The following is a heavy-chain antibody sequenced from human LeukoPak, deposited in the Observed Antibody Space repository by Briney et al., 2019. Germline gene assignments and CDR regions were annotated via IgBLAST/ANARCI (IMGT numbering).Heavy chain of an antibody. CDR1: GFTFSDYA. V-gene: IGHV3-23*01. Sequence: GGSLRLSCAASGFTFSDYALGWVRQAPGRGLEWVATLSGSGAGTYYSDSVQGRFTISRDNSKRTLFLQMNSLRAEDTTFYYCAKAELGVDTFFDYWGQGTLVTVSS. J-gene: IGHJ4*02. D-gene: IGHD3-3*01. CDR3: AKAELGVDTFFDY. CDR2: LSGSGAGT.